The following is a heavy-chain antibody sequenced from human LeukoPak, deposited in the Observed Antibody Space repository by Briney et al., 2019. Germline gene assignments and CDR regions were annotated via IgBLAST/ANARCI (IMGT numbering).Heavy chain of an antibody. CDR3: AKLLTTTFDY. CDR2: ISSSSSYI. D-gene: IGHD4-17*01. Sequence: GGSLRLSCAASGFTFSSYSMNWVRQAPGKGLEWVSSISSSSSYIYYADSVKGRFTISRDNSKNTLYLQMNSLRAEDTAVYYCAKLLTTTFDYWGQGTLVTVSS. J-gene: IGHJ4*02. CDR1: GFTFSSYS. V-gene: IGHV3-21*01.